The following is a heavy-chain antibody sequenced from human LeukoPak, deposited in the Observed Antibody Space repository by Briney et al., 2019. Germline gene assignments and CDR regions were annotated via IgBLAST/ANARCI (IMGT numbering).Heavy chain of an antibody. CDR3: VVTTRSYPFDY. V-gene: IGHV3-7*01. J-gene: IGHJ4*02. CDR1: GFTLSSNW. Sequence: PGGSLRLSCAASGFTLSSNWMCWVRQDPGKGLEWVANINQDGSVKNYVDSVKGRFTISRDNAKNSLYLQMNSLRAEDTAVYYCVVTTRSYPFDYWGQGTLVTVSS. D-gene: IGHD4-23*01. CDR2: INQDGSVK.